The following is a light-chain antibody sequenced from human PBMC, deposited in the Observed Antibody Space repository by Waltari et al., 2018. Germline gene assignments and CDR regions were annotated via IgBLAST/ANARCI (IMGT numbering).Light chain of an antibody. CDR2: GNN. V-gene: IGLV1-40*01. Sequence: QSVLTPPPSVSGAPGQRVTISCTWRNSTIRAGYARPWYQQFPGTAPKLIIFGNNNRPSGVPDRFSVSKSGTSASLAITGLQAEDEADYYCQSYDISLSAWVFGGGTKLAVL. CDR3: QSYDISLSAWV. CDR1: NSTIRAGYA. J-gene: IGLJ3*02.